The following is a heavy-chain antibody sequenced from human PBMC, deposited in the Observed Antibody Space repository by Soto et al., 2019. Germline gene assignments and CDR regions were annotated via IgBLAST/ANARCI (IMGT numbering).Heavy chain of an antibody. CDR1: GYTFTAYY. V-gene: IGHV1-2*04. CDR3: ARQDGYSYGYYFVY. D-gene: IGHD5-18*01. J-gene: IGHJ4*02. CDR2: INPNSGGT. Sequence: ASVKVSCKASGYTFTAYYMHSVRQAPGQGLEWMGWINPNSGGTNYAQKFQGWVTMTRDTSTSTAYMELSRLRSDDTAVYYCARQDGYSYGYYFVYWGQGTLVTVSS.